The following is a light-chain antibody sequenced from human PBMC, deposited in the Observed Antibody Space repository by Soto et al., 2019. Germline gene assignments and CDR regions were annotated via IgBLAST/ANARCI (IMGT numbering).Light chain of an antibody. J-gene: IGKJ2*01. V-gene: IGKV3-20*01. CDR3: QQYAISPPYT. CDR2: GAS. CDR1: QSVTSRY. Sequence: EIVLTQSPGTLSLSPGERATLSCRASQSVTSRYLAWYQQKPGQAPRLLIYGASSSATGIPARFRGKGSGTHFTLTISRLEHEDFAVYYCQQYAISPPYTSGQGTKLEIK.